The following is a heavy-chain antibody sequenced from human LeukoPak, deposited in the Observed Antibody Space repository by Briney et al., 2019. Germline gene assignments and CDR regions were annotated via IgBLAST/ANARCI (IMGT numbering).Heavy chain of an antibody. CDR3: AKASGYSSSWYSFDY. CDR2: IRYDGSNK. J-gene: IGHJ4*02. D-gene: IGHD6-13*01. Sequence: GGSLRLSCAASGLTFSTYDMHWVRQAPGKGLEWVAFIRYDGSNKYYADSVKGRFTISRDNSKNTLYLQMNSLRAEDTAVYYCAKASGYSSSWYSFDYWGQGTLVTVSS. CDR1: GLTFSTYD. V-gene: IGHV3-30*02.